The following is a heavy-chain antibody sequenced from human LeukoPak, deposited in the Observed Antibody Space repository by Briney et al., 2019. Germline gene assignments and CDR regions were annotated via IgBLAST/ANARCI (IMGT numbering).Heavy chain of an antibody. J-gene: IGHJ4*02. CDR2: ISGSGGST. D-gene: IGHD3-16*02. Sequence: GGSLRLSCAASGFTFSSYAMSWVRQAPGKGLEWVSAISGSGGSTYYAHSVKGRFTISRDNSKNTLYLQMNSLRAEDTAVYYCANMITFGGVIVYFDYWGQGTLVTVSS. CDR3: ANMITFGGVIVYFDY. CDR1: GFTFSSYA. V-gene: IGHV3-23*01.